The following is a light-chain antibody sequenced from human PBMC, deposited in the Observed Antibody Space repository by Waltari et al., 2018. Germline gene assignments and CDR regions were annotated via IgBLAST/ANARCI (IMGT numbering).Light chain of an antibody. V-gene: IGKV3-20*01. Sequence: EIVLTQSPGTLSLSPGERATLSCRASQSVSSALAWYQQKPGQAPRLLIYGTSNRATGIPGRFSGSGSGTDFSLTISRLEAEDVAEYFCQHYVRLPGTFGQGTKVEIK. CDR3: QHYVRLPGT. J-gene: IGKJ1*01. CDR1: QSVSSA. CDR2: GTS.